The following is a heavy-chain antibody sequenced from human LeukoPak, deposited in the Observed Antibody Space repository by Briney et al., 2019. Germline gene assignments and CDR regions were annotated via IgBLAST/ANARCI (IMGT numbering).Heavy chain of an antibody. CDR3: ARANGPPAYNWFDP. V-gene: IGHV4-59*01. CDR2: IYYSGST. CDR1: GGSISSYY. Sequence: SETLSLTCTVSGGSISSYYWSWIRQPPGKGLEWIGYIYYSGSTNYNPSLKSRVTISVDTSKNQFSLKLSSVTAADTAVYYCARANGPPAYNWFDPWGQGTLVTVSS. J-gene: IGHJ5*02.